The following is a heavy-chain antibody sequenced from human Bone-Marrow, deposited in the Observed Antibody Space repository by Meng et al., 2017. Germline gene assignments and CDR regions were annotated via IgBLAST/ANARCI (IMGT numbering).Heavy chain of an antibody. CDR2: INPNSGGT. CDR1: GYTFTGYY. J-gene: IGHJ6*02. CDR3: ARDAANIIFHDYYYYGMDV. V-gene: IGHV1-2*06. D-gene: IGHD1/OR15-1a*01. Sequence: ASVKVSCKASGYTFTGYYMHWVRQAPGQGLEWMGRINPNSGGTNYAQKFQGRVTMTRDTSISTAYMNLSRLRSDDTAGYYCARDAANIIFHDYYYYGMDVWGQGTTVTVSS.